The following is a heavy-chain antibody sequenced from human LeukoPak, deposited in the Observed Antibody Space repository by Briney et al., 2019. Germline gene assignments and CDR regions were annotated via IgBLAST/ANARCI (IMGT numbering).Heavy chain of an antibody. Sequence: ASVKVSCKASGYTFTSYAMNWVRQAPGQGLEWMGWINTNTGNPTYAQGFTGRFVFSLDTSVSTAYLQISSLKAEDTAVYYCARGPYVWGSYRPGFHYFDYWGQGTLVTVSS. J-gene: IGHJ4*02. CDR3: ARGPYVWGSYRPGFHYFDY. V-gene: IGHV7-4-1*02. CDR1: GYTFTSYA. CDR2: INTNTGNP. D-gene: IGHD3-16*02.